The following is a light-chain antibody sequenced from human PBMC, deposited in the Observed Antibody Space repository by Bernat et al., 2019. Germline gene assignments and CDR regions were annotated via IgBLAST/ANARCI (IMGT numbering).Light chain of an antibody. V-gene: IGKV1-9*01. CDR2: GAS. CDR1: QIIGVY. Sequence: DIQLTQSPPFLSASVGDRVTITCRASQIIGVYLDWYQQKPGQAPKLLIYGASTLQTGVPSRFSGSGSGTEFTLIISSLQPEDFGTFYSQHLNNFPITFSLVTRLEIK. CDR3: QHLNNFPIT. J-gene: IGKJ5*01.